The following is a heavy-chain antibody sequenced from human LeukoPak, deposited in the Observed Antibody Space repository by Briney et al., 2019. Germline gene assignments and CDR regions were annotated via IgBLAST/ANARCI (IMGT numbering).Heavy chain of an antibody. V-gene: IGHV3-48*03. J-gene: IGHJ5*02. Sequence: GGSLRLSCAASGFTFSSYEMNWVRQAPGKGLEWVSYISSSGSTIYYADSVRGRFTISRDNAKNSLYLQMNSLRAEDTAVYYCAGIYGFRFPFWFDPWGQGTLVTVSS. CDR1: GFTFSSYE. CDR3: AGIYGFRFPFWFDP. D-gene: IGHD3-3*01. CDR2: ISSSGSTI.